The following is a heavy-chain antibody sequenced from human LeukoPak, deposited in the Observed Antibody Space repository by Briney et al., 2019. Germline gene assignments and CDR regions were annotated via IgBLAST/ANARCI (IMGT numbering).Heavy chain of an antibody. D-gene: IGHD6-6*01. J-gene: IGHJ3*02. V-gene: IGHV5-51*01. CDR1: GYSFTSYW. Sequence: RGESLKISCKGSGYSFTSYWIGWVRQMPGKGLEWMGIIYPGDSDTRYSPSFQGQVTISADKSISTAYLQWSSLKASDTAMYYCAGRWSIATHAFDIWGQGTMVTVSS. CDR2: IYPGDSDT. CDR3: AGRWSIATHAFDI.